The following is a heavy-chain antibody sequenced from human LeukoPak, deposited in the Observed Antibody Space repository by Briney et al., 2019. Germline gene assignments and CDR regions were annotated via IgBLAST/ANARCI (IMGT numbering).Heavy chain of an antibody. Sequence: QAGGSLRLSCVASGFTLSSYAMSWVRQAPGKGLEWVSAISGDDDTTYYADSVKGRFTVSRDTSKNTLYLQMSSLRGEDTAVYYCTTDPDYYDSSGSIKDYWGQGTLVTVSS. J-gene: IGHJ4*02. CDR1: GFTLSSYA. CDR3: TTDPDYYDSSGSIKDY. CDR2: ISGDDDTT. V-gene: IGHV3-23*01. D-gene: IGHD3-22*01.